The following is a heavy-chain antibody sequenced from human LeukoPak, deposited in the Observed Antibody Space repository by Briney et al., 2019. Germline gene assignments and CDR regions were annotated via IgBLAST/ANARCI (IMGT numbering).Heavy chain of an antibody. CDR1: GFTFISYD. V-gene: IGHV3-48*01. D-gene: IGHD6-13*01. CDR2: ISSSSSSL. J-gene: IGHJ3*02. Sequence: GGSLRLSCAASGFTFISYDMNWVRQAPGKGLEWVSYISSSSSSLYYADSVKGRFTISRDNAKNSLYLQMNSLRAEDTALYYCARDYSSTSGKHAFDIWGQGTMATVSS. CDR3: ARDYSSTSGKHAFDI.